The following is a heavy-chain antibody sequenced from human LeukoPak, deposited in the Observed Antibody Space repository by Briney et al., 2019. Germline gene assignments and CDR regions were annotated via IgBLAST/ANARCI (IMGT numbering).Heavy chain of an antibody. J-gene: IGHJ3*02. CDR3: ARGVFEYDFWSGPPRADI. Sequence: RPSETLSLTCTVSGGSISSYYWSWIRQPPGKGLEWIGYIYYSGSTNYNPSLKSRVTISVDTSKNQFSLKLSSVTAADTAVYYCARGVFEYDFWSGPPRADIWGQGTMVTVSS. D-gene: IGHD3-3*01. CDR2: IYYSGST. V-gene: IGHV4-59*01. CDR1: GGSISSYY.